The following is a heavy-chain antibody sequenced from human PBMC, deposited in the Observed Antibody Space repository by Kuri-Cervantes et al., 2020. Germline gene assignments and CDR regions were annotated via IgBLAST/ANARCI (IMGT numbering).Heavy chain of an antibody. CDR3: ARVGSSYAHSGDAFDI. CDR1: GGSISSGDYY. V-gene: IGHV4-61*08. J-gene: IGHJ3*02. CDR2: IYYSGST. D-gene: IGHD2-2*01. Sequence: SETLSLTCTVSGGSISSGDYYWSWIRQPPGKGLEWIGYIYYSGSTNYNPSLKSRVTISVDTSKNQFSLKLSSVTAADTAVYYCARVGSSYAHSGDAFDIWGQGTMVTVSS.